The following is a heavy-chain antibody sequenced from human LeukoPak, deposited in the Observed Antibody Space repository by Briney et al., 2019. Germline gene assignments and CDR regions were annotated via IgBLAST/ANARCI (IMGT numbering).Heavy chain of an antibody. CDR2: ISYDGSNK. CDR1: GFTFSSYA. CDR3: ATYSSLNRREFQY. J-gene: IGHJ1*01. Sequence: PGRSLRLSCGASGFTFSSYAMHWVRQAPGKGLEWVAVISYDGSNKYYTDSVKGRFTISRDNSKNTLYLQMNSLRAEDTAVYYCATYSSLNRREFQYWGQGTLLTVSS. D-gene: IGHD3-22*01. V-gene: IGHV3-30-3*01.